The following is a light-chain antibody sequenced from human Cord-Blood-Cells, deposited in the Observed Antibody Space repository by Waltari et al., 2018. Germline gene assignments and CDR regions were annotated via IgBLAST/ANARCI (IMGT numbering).Light chain of an antibody. V-gene: IGLV3-1*01. CDR1: KLGDKY. Sequence: SYELTQPPSVSVSPGQTASIPCSGDKLGDKYACWYQTKPGQSPVLVIYQDSKRPSGIPERFSGSNSGNTATLTISGTQAMDEADYYCQAWDSSTAVFGGGTKLTVL. CDR3: QAWDSSTAV. J-gene: IGLJ3*02. CDR2: QDS.